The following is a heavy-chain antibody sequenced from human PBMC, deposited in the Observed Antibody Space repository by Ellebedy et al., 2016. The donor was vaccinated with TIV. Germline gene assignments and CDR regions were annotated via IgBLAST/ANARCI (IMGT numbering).Heavy chain of an antibody. D-gene: IGHD3-10*01. CDR2: MDQDGSKT. CDR3: ARDDGSEGALGY. Sequence: GESLKISCAASGFTFSSFWMTWARQVPGKGLEWVANMDQDGSKTNYVGSVKGRFSISRDNAQNSLSLQMNSQRAEDTAMYYCARDDGSEGALGYWGQGTLVTVSS. J-gene: IGHJ4*02. V-gene: IGHV3-7*03. CDR1: GFTFSSFW.